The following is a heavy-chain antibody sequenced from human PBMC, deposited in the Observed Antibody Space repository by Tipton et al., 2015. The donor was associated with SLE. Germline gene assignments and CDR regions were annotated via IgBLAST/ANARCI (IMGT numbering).Heavy chain of an antibody. CDR1: GGSISSDNYY. CDR3: ARHWGKDGYNYWYFDL. Sequence: TLSLTCTVSGGSISSDNYYWGWLRQPPGKGLGWIGSIYYTGSTHYNPSLKSRVTMSVDTSKNQFSLKLSSVTAADTAVFYCARHWGKDGYNYWYFDLWGRGTLVTVSS. J-gene: IGHJ2*01. D-gene: IGHD5-24*01. V-gene: IGHV4-39*01. CDR2: IYYTGST.